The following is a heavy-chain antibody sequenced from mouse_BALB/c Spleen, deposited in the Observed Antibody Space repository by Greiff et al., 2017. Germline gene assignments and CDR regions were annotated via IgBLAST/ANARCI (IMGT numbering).Heavy chain of an antibody. V-gene: IGHV5-6-3*01. CDR2: INSNGGST. CDR1: GFTFSSYG. D-gene: IGHD1-3*01. Sequence: VQLKESGGGLVQPGGSLKLSCAASGFTFSSYGMSWVRQTPDKRLELVATINSNGGSTYYPDSVKGRFTISRDNAKNTLYLQMSSLKSEDTAMYYCARDKGYFDVWGAGTTVTVSS. CDR3: ARDKGYFDV. J-gene: IGHJ1*01.